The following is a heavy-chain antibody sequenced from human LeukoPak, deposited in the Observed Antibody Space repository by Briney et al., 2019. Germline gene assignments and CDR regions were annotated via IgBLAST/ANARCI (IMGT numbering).Heavy chain of an antibody. CDR1: GGTFSSYA. Sequence: ASVKVSCKASGGTFSSYAISWVRQAPGQGLEWMGRIIPILGMANYAQKFQGRVTITADKSTSTAYMELSSLRSEDTAVYYCARVMYSSSLDDYWGQGTLVTVSS. J-gene: IGHJ4*02. D-gene: IGHD6-13*01. CDR3: ARVMYSSSLDDY. CDR2: IIPILGMA. V-gene: IGHV1-69*04.